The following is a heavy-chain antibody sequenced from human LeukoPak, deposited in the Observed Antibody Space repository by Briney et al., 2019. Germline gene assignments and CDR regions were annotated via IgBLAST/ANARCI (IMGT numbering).Heavy chain of an antibody. CDR1: GYTFTSYD. V-gene: IGHV1-8*03. J-gene: IGHJ4*02. CDR2: MNPNSGNT. CDR3: ARGLRYYGSGSSDY. D-gene: IGHD3-10*01. Sequence: ASVKVSCKASGYTFTSYDINWVRQATGQGLKWMGWMNPNSGNTGYAQKFQGRVTITRNTSISTAYMELSSLRSEDTAVYYCARGLRYYGSGSSDYWGQGTLVTVSS.